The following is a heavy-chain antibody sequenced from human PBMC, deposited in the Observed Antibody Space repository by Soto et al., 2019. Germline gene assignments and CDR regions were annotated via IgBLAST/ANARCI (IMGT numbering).Heavy chain of an antibody. CDR1: GGSFSGYY. J-gene: IGHJ4*02. CDR2: INHSGST. V-gene: IGHV4-34*01. Sequence: QVQLQQWGAGLLKPSETLSLTCAVYGGSFSGYYWSWIRQPPGKGLEWIGEINHSGSTNYNPSLKRRVTISVDTSKNQFSLKLSSVTAADTAVYYCARGPSIRYYDYIWGSYRYHFDYWGQGTLVTVSS. D-gene: IGHD3-16*02. CDR3: ARGPSIRYYDYIWGSYRYHFDY.